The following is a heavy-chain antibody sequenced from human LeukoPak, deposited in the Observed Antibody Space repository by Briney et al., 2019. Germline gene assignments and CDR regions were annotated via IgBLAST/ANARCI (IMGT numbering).Heavy chain of an antibody. CDR1: GLTFISYD. CDR3: ARIGPGRDGSNSFDQ. CDR2: INYNGIYI. D-gene: IGHD5-24*01. Sequence: GGSLRLSCAASGLTFISYDMTWVRQAPGKGLEYVSSINYNGIYIFSADSVKGRFTISRDNAKNSLYLEMNSLRVEDTAFYYCARIGPGRDGSNSFDQWGQGTLVIVSS. V-gene: IGHV3-21*01. J-gene: IGHJ4*02.